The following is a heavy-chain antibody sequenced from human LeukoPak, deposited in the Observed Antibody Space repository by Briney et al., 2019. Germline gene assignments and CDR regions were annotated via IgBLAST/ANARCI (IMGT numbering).Heavy chain of an antibody. Sequence: GGSLRLSRAASGFTFSRYAMSWVRQAPGKGLEWASGISASGGSRDYADSVKGRFTISRDNSKNTLYVQMNSLRAEDTAVYYCAKNADSGGYYYANHWGQGTLVTVSS. J-gene: IGHJ5*02. CDR3: AKNADSGGYYYANH. D-gene: IGHD3-22*01. CDR1: GFTFSRYA. CDR2: ISASGGSR. V-gene: IGHV3-23*01.